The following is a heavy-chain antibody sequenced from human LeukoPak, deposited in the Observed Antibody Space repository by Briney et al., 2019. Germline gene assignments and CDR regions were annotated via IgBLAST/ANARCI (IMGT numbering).Heavy chain of an antibody. CDR1: AASISSNY. V-gene: IGHV4-59*08. CDR2: IYYTGGT. CDR3: AKYGGSGWVIDY. J-gene: IGHJ4*02. D-gene: IGHD6-19*01. Sequence: SETLSLTCTVSAASISSNYWTWIRQPPGKGLEYIGYIYYTGGTNYNPSLKSRVTISVGTSKNQFSLKLSSVTAADTAVYFCAKYGGSGWVIDYWGQGTLVTVSS.